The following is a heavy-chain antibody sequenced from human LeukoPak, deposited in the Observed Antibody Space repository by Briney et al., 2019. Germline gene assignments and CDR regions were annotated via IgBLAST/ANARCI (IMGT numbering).Heavy chain of an antibody. CDR1: GYTFTGYY. CDR2: INPNSGGT. Sequence: ASVEGSCKASGYTFTGYYMHWVRQAPGQGLEWMGWINPNSGGTNYAQKFQGRVTMTRDTSISTAYMELSRLRSDDTAVYYCARVGWFGELLPPWYYYGMDVWGQGTTVTVSS. J-gene: IGHJ6*02. V-gene: IGHV1-2*02. CDR3: ARVGWFGELLPPWYYYGMDV. D-gene: IGHD3-10*01.